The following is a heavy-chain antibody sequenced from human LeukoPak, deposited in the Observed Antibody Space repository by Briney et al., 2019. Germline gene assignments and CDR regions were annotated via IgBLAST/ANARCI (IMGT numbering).Heavy chain of an antibody. V-gene: IGHV1-2*06. Sequence: ASVNVSCKASGYTFTGYYMHWVRQAPGQGLEWMGRINPNSGGTNYAQKFQGRVTMTRDTSISTAYMELSRLRSDDTAVYYCARMRSSGWYFDYWGQGTLVTVSS. CDR1: GYTFTGYY. CDR2: INPNSGGT. D-gene: IGHD6-19*01. CDR3: ARMRSSGWYFDY. J-gene: IGHJ4*02.